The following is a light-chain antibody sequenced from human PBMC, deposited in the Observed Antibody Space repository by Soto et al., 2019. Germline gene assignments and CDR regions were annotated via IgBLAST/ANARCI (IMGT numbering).Light chain of an antibody. CDR3: SSYTSSSTYV. V-gene: IGLV2-18*02. CDR2: EVS. CDR1: SSDVGSYNR. J-gene: IGLJ1*01. Sequence: QSVLTQPPSVSGSPGQSVTIPCTGTSSDVGSYNRVSWYQQPPGTAPKVMIYEVSNRPSGVPDRFSGSKSDNTASLTISGLQAEDEADYYCSSYTSSSTYVFGTGTKVTV.